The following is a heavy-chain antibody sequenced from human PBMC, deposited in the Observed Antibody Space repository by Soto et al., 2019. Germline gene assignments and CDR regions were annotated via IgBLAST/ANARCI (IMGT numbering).Heavy chain of an antibody. V-gene: IGHV4-30-4*01. CDR1: GGSISSGDFY. CDR3: ARDLLTTGGDAYDI. J-gene: IGHJ3*02. D-gene: IGHD3-22*01. CDR2: IYYSGNT. Sequence: LSLTCTVSGGSISSGDFYWTWLRQFPGQGLEWIGYIYYSGNTHYNPSLRSRLSMSVDTSLNQFSLNLTSVTAADTAVYYCARDLLTTGGDAYDIWGQGTLVTVPS.